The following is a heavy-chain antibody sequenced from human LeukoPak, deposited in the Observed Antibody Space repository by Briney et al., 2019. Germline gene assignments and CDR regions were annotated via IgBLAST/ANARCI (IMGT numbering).Heavy chain of an antibody. Sequence: PGGSLRLSCAASGFTFSSYEMNWVRQAPGKGLERVSYISSSGSTIYYADSVKGRFTISRDNAKNSLYLQMNSLRAEDTAVYYCARDLMGSGSTTAYLHHWGQGTLVTVSS. V-gene: IGHV3-48*03. CDR1: GFTFSSYE. D-gene: IGHD1-1*01. J-gene: IGHJ1*01. CDR3: ARDLMGSGSTTAYLHH. CDR2: ISSSGSTI.